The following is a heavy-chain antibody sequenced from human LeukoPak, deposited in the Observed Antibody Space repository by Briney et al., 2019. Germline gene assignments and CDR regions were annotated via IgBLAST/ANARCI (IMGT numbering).Heavy chain of an antibody. V-gene: IGHV1-46*01. CDR2: INPSDGST. CDR3: ARGGQQLDGLGFDY. J-gene: IGHJ4*02. D-gene: IGHD6-13*01. CDR1: GFTFITYG. Sequence: ASVKVSCEASGFTFITYGFGWVRQAPGQGLDWMGIINPSDGSTGYAQKFQGRVTMTRDMSTSTVYMELSSLRSEDTAMYYCARGGQQLDGLGFDYWGRGTLVTVSS.